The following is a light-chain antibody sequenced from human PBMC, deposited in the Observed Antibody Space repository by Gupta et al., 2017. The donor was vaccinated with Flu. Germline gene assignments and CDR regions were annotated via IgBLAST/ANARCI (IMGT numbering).Light chain of an antibody. CDR3: SSYAGSNDFGV. Sequence: QSALTQPPSASGSPGQSVTISCTGTSSDVGGYNYVSWYQQYPGKAPKLMIYEVNKRPSGVPDRFSGSKAGNTAFLIVSGLQAEGEADYYCSSYAGSNDFGVFGGGTKLTVL. V-gene: IGLV2-8*01. CDR2: EVN. CDR1: SSDVGGYNY. J-gene: IGLJ2*01.